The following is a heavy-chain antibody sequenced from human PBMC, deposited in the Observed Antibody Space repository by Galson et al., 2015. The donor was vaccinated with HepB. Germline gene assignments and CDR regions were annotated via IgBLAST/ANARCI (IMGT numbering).Heavy chain of an antibody. V-gene: IGHV1-69*13. Sequence: SVKVSCKASGGTFSSYAISWVRQAPGQGLEWMGGIIPIFGTANYAQKFQGRVTITADESTSTAYTELSSLGSEDTAVYYCARAGEVVVAAASYYWGQGTLVTVSS. D-gene: IGHD2-15*01. CDR1: GGTFSSYA. J-gene: IGHJ4*02. CDR3: ARAGEVVVAAASYY. CDR2: IIPIFGTA.